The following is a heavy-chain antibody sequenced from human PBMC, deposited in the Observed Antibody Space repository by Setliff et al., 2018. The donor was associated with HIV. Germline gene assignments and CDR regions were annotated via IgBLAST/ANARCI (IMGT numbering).Heavy chain of an antibody. Sequence: SETLSLTCTVSGGSISSYYWSWIRQPPGKGLEWIGYIYYSGSTNYNPSLKSRVTISVDTSKNQFSLKLSSVTAADTAVYYCARGRDPFDSSGLFYRNYFDYWGQGSLVTVSS. V-gene: IGHV4-59*01. CDR1: GGSISSYY. CDR2: IYYSGST. J-gene: IGHJ4*02. CDR3: ARGRDPFDSSGLFYRNYFDY. D-gene: IGHD3-22*01.